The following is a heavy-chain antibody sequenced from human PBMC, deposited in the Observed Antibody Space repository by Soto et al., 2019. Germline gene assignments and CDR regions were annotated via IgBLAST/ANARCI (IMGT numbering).Heavy chain of an antibody. D-gene: IGHD4-17*01. CDR3: ARTLYGDNVDY. Sequence: QVQLVQSGAEVKKPGASVKVSCKASGYTFTSYDINWVRQATGQGLELMGWMNPNSGNTGYAQKLQGRVTLISNTSISAAYMELSSLRSEDTAVYYCARTLYGDNVDYWGQGTLVTVSS. J-gene: IGHJ4*02. V-gene: IGHV1-8*01. CDR1: GYTFTSYD. CDR2: MNPNSGNT.